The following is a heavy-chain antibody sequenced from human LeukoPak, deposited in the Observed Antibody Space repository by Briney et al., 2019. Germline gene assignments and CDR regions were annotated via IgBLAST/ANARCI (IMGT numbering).Heavy chain of an antibody. CDR1: GFTFSSHA. CDR3: ARDDYGDWPPLFDY. Sequence: GGSLRLSCAASGFTFSSHAMAWLRQAQGKGLEWVSEISGSGESTHYADSVKGRLTISRDNSKNTLYLQMSSLRVEDTAVYYCARDDYGDWPPLFDYWGPGTLVTVAS. D-gene: IGHD4-17*01. CDR2: ISGSGEST. J-gene: IGHJ4*02. V-gene: IGHV3-23*01.